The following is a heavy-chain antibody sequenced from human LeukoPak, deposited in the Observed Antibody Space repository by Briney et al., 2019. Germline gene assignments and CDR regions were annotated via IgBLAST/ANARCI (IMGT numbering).Heavy chain of an antibody. CDR2: ISYDGSNK. Sequence: GGSLRLSCAASGFTFSSYGMHWVRQAPGKGLEWVAVISYDGSNKYYADSVKGRFTISRDNSKNTLYLQMNSLRSEDTAVYYCARAPVVPAARSPRFDYWGQGTLVTVSS. J-gene: IGHJ4*02. D-gene: IGHD2-2*01. CDR3: ARAPVVPAARSPRFDY. CDR1: GFTFSSYG. V-gene: IGHV3-30*03.